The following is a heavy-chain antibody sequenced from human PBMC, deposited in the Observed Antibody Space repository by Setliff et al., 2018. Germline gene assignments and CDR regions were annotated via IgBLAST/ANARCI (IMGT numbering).Heavy chain of an antibody. V-gene: IGHV1-18*04. Sequence: ASVKVSCKASGYSFTSYGITWVRQAPGQGLEWMGWISPYNGDTRFAQKFQGRVTVTADTPTSAGYLELRSLTSDDTAVYYCARSPPNRGSRSGWYGDFWGQGTLVTVSS. J-gene: IGHJ4*02. CDR3: ARSPPNRGSRSGWYGDF. D-gene: IGHD6-19*01. CDR2: ISPYNGDT. CDR1: GYSFTSYG.